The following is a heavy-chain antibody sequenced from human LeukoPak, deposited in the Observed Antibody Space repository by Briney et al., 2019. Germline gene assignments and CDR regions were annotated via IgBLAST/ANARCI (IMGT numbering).Heavy chain of an antibody. CDR1: GFTFSNFD. Sequence: GGSLRLSCSASGFTFSNFDMHWVRQTPGEGLEWVSSIGTLADTFYAGSVKGRFSISRDNDKNSVYLQMNSLRAADTVVYYCARGLMEYCDQTRCPFDSWGQGILVTVSS. CDR2: IGTLADT. J-gene: IGHJ4*02. CDR3: ARGLMEYCDQTRCPFDS. V-gene: IGHV3-13*04. D-gene: IGHD3-16*01.